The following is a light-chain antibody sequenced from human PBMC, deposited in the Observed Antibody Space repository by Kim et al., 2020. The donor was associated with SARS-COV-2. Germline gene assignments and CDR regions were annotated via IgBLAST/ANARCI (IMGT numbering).Light chain of an antibody. CDR1: SSNIGTNT. CDR3: AAWDDSLEGFV. J-gene: IGLJ1*01. CDR2: SNT. Sequence: QSVLTQPPSASGTPGQRVTISCFGRSSNIGTNTVNWYQHLPGTAPKLLIYSNTQRPSGVPDRFFGSKSGTSASLAISGLQSEDEADYYCAAWDDSLEGFVFGSGTKVTVL. V-gene: IGLV1-44*01.